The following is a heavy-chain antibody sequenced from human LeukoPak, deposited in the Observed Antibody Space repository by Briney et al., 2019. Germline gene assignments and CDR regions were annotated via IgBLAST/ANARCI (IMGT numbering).Heavy chain of an antibody. CDR1: GGSFTDYY. CDR2: INHRGST. Sequence: SETLSLTCAVYGGSFTDYYWSWIRQPPGKGLEWIGEINHRGSTNYNSSLKSRVTISVDRSKNQFSLKLNSVTAADTAVYFCASDPHSTSSIDYWGQGAPVTVSS. V-gene: IGHV4-34*01. J-gene: IGHJ4*02. D-gene: IGHD6-6*01. CDR3: ASDPHSTSSIDY.